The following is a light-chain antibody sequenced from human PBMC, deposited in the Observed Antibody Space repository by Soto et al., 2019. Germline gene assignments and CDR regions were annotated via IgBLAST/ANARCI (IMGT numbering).Light chain of an antibody. J-gene: IGKJ1*01. CDR3: QQYYSTPRT. Sequence: DIVMTQSPDSLAVSLGERATINCKSSQSVLYSSNNKNYLAWYQQKPGQPPKLLIYWASTRESGVPDRFSGRGSGTDFTLNLNSLQAEDVAVYYCQQYYSTPRTFGQGTKVEIK. CDR2: WAS. CDR1: QSVLYSSNNKNY. V-gene: IGKV4-1*01.